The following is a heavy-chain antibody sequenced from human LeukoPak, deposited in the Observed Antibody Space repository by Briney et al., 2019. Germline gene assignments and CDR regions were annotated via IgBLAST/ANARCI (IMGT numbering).Heavy chain of an antibody. Sequence: GGSLRLSCAASGLTFSNHGMNWVRQAPGKGLEWLSGISPRGGGTYYADSVKGRFTISRDDSKNTLSLQMNSLRVEDTAVYYCARDLAWGAFDYWGQGTLVTVSS. CDR2: ISPRGGGT. V-gene: IGHV3-23*01. D-gene: IGHD7-27*01. J-gene: IGHJ4*02. CDR3: ARDLAWGAFDY. CDR1: GLTFSNHG.